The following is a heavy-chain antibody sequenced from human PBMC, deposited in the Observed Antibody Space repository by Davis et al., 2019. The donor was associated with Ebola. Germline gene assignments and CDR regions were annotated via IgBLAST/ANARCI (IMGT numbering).Heavy chain of an antibody. Sequence: PGGSLRLSCKGSGFNFDQYAMHWVRQAPGKGLDWVAGIGWNSDTIQYGDTVKGRFTVSRDNADNSLYLHMETVRPDDTARYYCVKDIRYNPLTGYFQSWGQGTLVTVAS. J-gene: IGHJ4*02. CDR3: VKDIRYNPLTGYFQS. CDR1: GFNFDQYA. V-gene: IGHV3-9*01. D-gene: IGHD3-9*01. CDR2: IGWNSDTI.